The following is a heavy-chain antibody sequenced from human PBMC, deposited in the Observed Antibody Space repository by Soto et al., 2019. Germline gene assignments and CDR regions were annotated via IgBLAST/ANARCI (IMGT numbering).Heavy chain of an antibody. CDR1: GFTFSSYA. CDR2: ISGSGGST. J-gene: IGHJ3*02. D-gene: IGHD3-9*01. V-gene: IGHV3-23*01. CDR3: AKEAVLRYFDWPNGDI. Sequence: GGSLRLSCAASGFTFSSYAMSWVRQAPGKGLEWVSAISGSGGSTYYADSVKGRFTISRDNSKNTLYLQMNSLRAEDTAVYYCAKEAVLRYFDWPNGDIWGQGTMVTVSS.